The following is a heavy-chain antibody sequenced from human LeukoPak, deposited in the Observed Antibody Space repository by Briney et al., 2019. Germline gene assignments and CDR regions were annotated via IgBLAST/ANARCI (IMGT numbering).Heavy chain of an antibody. D-gene: IGHD6-19*01. CDR1: GFTFSSYA. J-gene: IGHJ4*02. CDR3: AKDPVRSGSPYYFDY. Sequence: GGSLRLSCAASGFTFSSYAMRWVRPAPGKGLEWVSTVSGSGGSTYYADSVKGRLTISRDNSKNTLYLQMNSLRAEDTAVYYCAKDPVRSGSPYYFDYWGQGTLVTVSS. V-gene: IGHV3-23*01. CDR2: VSGSGGST.